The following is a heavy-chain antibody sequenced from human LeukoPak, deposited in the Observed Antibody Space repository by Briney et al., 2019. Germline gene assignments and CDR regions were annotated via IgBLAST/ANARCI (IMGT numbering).Heavy chain of an antibody. J-gene: IGHJ5*02. CDR3: TRYNVVVPAAMGDEDWFDP. CDR2: IRSKANSYAT. V-gene: IGHV3-73*01. Sequence: AGGSLRLSCAASGFTFSGSAMHWVRQASGKGLEWVGRIRSKANSYATAYAASVKGRFTISRDDSKNTAYLQMNSLKTEDTAVYYCTRYNVVVPAAMGDEDWFDPWGQGTLVTVSS. D-gene: IGHD2-2*01. CDR1: GFTFSGSA.